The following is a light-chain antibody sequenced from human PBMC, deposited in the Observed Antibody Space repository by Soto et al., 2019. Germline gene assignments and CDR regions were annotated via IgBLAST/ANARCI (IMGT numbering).Light chain of an antibody. J-gene: IGKJ3*01. CDR1: QSISSSY. Sequence: EIVLTQSPGTLSLSPGERATLSCRASQSISSSYLAWYQQKPGQAPRLLVYGASSRATGIPGRFSGSGSGTDFPLTISRLEPEDFAVYYCQQYGSSRFTFGPGTKVDIK. CDR3: QQYGSSRFT. CDR2: GAS. V-gene: IGKV3-20*01.